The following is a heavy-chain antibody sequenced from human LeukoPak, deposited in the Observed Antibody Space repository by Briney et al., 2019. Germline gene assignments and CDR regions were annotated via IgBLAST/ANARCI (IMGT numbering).Heavy chain of an antibody. CDR1: GFTFSNYG. V-gene: IGHV3-33*01. CDR3: AREGPRGNSQFDY. Sequence: GGSLRLSCAASGFTFSNYGMHWVRQAPGKGLEWVALIWYDGSNKYYTDSVKGRLTISRDNSKDTLFLQMNGLRAEDTAVYYCAREGPRGNSQFDYWGQGTLVTVSS. D-gene: IGHD2/OR15-2a*01. CDR2: IWYDGSNK. J-gene: IGHJ4*02.